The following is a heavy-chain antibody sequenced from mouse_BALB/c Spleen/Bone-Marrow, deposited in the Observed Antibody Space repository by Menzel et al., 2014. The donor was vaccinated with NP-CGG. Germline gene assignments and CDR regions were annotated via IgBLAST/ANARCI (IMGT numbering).Heavy chain of an antibody. Sequence: EVKLVESGAELVKPGASVRLSCTASGFNIKDTYMRWVKQRPDRGLEWIGRIDPANGNAKHDPKFQGKAAITADTSSNTTYLQLSSLTSEDTAVYYCAIYFYFDYWGQGTTLTVSS. V-gene: IGHV14-3*02. CDR3: AIYFYFDY. D-gene: IGHD2-3*01. CDR1: GFNIKDTY. J-gene: IGHJ2*01. CDR2: IDPANGNA.